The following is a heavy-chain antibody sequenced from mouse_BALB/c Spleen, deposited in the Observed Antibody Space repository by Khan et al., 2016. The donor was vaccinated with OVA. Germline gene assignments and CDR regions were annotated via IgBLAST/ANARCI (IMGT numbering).Heavy chain of an antibody. CDR3: SRSNSYWYFDV. J-gene: IGHJ1*01. CDR2: INTYTGQP. V-gene: IGHV9-3-1*01. D-gene: IGHD4-1*02. CDR1: GYTFTNYG. Sequence: QIQLVQSGPELKKPGETVKISCTASGYTFTNYGMNWVKQAPGKGLKWMGWINTYTGQPTYPDEFKGRFAFSLETSASTAYLQIHNPNHEATATYFWSRSNSYWYFDVWGAGTTVIVSS.